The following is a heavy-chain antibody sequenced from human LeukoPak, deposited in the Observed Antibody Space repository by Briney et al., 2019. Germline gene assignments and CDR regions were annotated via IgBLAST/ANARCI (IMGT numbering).Heavy chain of an antibody. CDR2: IHYSDSA. D-gene: IGHD6-13*01. V-gene: IGHV4-39*01. CDR1: GGSISNSGYY. J-gene: IGHJ4*02. Sequence: PSETLSLTCAVSGGSISNSGYYWAWIRQPPGKGLEYIGNIHYSDSALYNPSLQSRATILVDTSKNQFSLKLSSVTAADTAVYYCARRRAAAGPFDYWGQGTLVTVSS. CDR3: ARRRAAAGPFDY.